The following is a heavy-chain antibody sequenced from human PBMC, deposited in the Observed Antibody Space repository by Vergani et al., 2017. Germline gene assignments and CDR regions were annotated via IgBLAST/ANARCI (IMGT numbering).Heavy chain of an antibody. CDR1: GVTFSNFA. D-gene: IGHD6-6*01. J-gene: IGHJ6*03. Sequence: EVQLLESGGGLVQPGGSLRLSCAASGVTFSNFAMSWVRQAPGKGLEWVSTIVGSGVITYYADSVRGRFTISRDNSKNTLYLQMNSLNAADTAVYYCSASRSSGHGYCYMDVWGKGTTVTVSS. CDR2: IVGSGVIT. V-gene: IGHV3-23*01. CDR3: SASRSSGHGYCYMDV.